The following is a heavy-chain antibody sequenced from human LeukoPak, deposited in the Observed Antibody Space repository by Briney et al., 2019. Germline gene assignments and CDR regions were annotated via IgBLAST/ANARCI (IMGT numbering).Heavy chain of an antibody. D-gene: IGHD2-15*01. V-gene: IGHV1-2*02. Sequence: ASVKVSCKVSGYTLTELSMHWVRQAPGQGLEWMGWINPNSGGTNYAQKFQGRVTMTRDTSISTAYMELSRLRSDDTAVYYCAREAAGTNAFDIWGQGTMVTVSS. J-gene: IGHJ3*02. CDR1: GYTLTELS. CDR3: AREAAGTNAFDI. CDR2: INPNSGGT.